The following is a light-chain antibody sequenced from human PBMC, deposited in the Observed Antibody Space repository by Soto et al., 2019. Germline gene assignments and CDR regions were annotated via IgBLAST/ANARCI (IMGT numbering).Light chain of an antibody. CDR1: QSMTSW. CDR2: KAS. J-gene: IGKJ3*01. V-gene: IGKV1-5*03. CDR3: QQYNSYPFT. Sequence: DIQMTQSPSTLSASVGDRVTITCRASQSMTSWLAWYQQKPGKAPKLLIYKASSLESGVPSRFSGSGSGTEFTLTISSVQPDDFATYYCQQYNSYPFTFGPGTKVDIK.